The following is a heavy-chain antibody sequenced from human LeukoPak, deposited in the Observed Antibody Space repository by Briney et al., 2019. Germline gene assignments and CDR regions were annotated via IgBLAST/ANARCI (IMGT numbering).Heavy chain of an antibody. CDR1: GYTFTSYG. CDR3: ARDRRGYSYGYFDY. V-gene: IGHV1-18*01. D-gene: IGHD5-18*01. CDR2: ISACNGNT. Sequence: GASVKVSCKASGYTFTSYGISWVRQAPGQGLEWMGWISACNGNTNYAQKLQGRATMTTDTSTSTAYMELRSLRSDDTAVYYCARDRRGYSYGYFDYWGQGTLVTVSS. J-gene: IGHJ4*02.